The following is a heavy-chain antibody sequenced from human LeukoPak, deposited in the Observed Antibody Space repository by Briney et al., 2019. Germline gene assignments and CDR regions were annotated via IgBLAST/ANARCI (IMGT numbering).Heavy chain of an antibody. CDR2: INWNGVST. D-gene: IGHD3-22*01. J-gene: IGHJ3*02. V-gene: IGHV3-20*04. CDR1: GFTFDDYG. Sequence: RSGGSLRLSCAASGFTFDDYGMSWVRQAPGKGLEWVSGINWNGVSTGYADSVKGRFTISRDNANNSLYLQMDSLRAEDTALYYCARDDYYDSSDAFDIWGQGTMVTVSS. CDR3: ARDDYYDSSDAFDI.